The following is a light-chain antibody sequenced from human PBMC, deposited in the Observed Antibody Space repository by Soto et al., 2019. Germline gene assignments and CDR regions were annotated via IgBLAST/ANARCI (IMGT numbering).Light chain of an antibody. Sequence: AIRMTQSPSSLSASTVDRVTITCRASQGISSYLAWYQQKPGKAPKLLIYDASTLQSGVPSRFSGSGSGTEFTLTISSLQPEDFATYFCQQLNTYPQLTFGGGTKVDIK. V-gene: IGKV1-8*01. CDR1: QGISSY. CDR3: QQLNTYPQLT. CDR2: DAS. J-gene: IGKJ4*01.